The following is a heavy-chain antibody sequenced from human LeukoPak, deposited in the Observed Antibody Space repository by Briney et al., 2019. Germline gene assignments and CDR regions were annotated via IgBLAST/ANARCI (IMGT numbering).Heavy chain of an antibody. CDR2: IYLNSGGK. D-gene: IGHD1-26*01. Sequence: SVKVSCKASGCTFTGYYMHWVGPAGGRGLAWMGWIYLNSGGKKQAQKLQGRVTMTRDTSISAAYMELSRLRSDDRAVYFCARSRVGYWGQGTLVTVSS. CDR1: GCTFTGYY. CDR3: ARSRVGY. J-gene: IGHJ4*02. V-gene: IGHV1-2*02.